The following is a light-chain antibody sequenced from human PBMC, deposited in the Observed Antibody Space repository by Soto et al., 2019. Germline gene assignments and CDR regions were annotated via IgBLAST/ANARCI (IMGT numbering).Light chain of an antibody. CDR1: QGISSW. V-gene: IGKV1-12*01. J-gene: IGKJ4*01. CDR2: AAS. Sequence: DIQMTQSPSSVSASVGDRVTITCRASQGISSWLAWYQKKPGKAPKLLIYAASSLQSGVPSRFSGSGSGTDCTLTISSLQPEDFATYDCQQANSFPLTFGGGTKVEIK. CDR3: QQANSFPLT.